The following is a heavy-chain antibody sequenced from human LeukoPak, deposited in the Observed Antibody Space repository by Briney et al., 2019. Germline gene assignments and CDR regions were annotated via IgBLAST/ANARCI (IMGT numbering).Heavy chain of an antibody. CDR1: GFTFRSYW. Sequence: GGSLRLSCAASGFTFRSYWMSWVRQAPGKGLEWVANIKQDGSEKSYVDSVKGRFAISRDNAKNSLYLQMNSLRVGDTALYYCARDAPGNTALDYWGQGSLVTVSS. V-gene: IGHV3-7*01. CDR2: IKQDGSEK. J-gene: IGHJ4*02. D-gene: IGHD5-18*01. CDR3: ARDAPGNTALDY.